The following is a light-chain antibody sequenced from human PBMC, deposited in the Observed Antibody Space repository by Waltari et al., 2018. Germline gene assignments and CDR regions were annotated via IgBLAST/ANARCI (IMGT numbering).Light chain of an antibody. Sequence: EIVLTQSPGTLSLSPGERATLSCWASQNVRSGCLAWYQQKPGQAPRLLIYGASSRATGIPDRFRGSGSGTDFTLTISRLEPEDFAVYHCHQYGTSPWTFDQGTKVEIK. CDR2: GAS. CDR1: QNVRSGC. J-gene: IGKJ1*01. CDR3: HQYGTSPWT. V-gene: IGKV3-20*01.